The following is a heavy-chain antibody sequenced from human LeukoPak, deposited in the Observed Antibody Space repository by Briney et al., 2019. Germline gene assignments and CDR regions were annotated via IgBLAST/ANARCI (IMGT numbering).Heavy chain of an antibody. Sequence: GGSLRLSCAASGFTFRSYGMSWVRQAPGKGLEWVANIKQDGSDKYYVDSVKGRFTISRDNAKNSLHLQMNSLRVEDTAVYFCARENDGFDIWGQGTTVTVSS. V-gene: IGHV3-7*01. J-gene: IGHJ3*02. CDR1: GFTFRSYG. CDR3: ARENDGFDI. CDR2: IKQDGSDK.